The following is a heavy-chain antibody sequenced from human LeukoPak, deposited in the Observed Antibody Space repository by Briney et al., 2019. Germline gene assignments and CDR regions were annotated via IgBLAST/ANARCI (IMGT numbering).Heavy chain of an antibody. CDR2: IIPILGIA. D-gene: IGHD3-3*01. CDR3: ARGAISGVTSRGYGMDV. V-gene: IGHV1-69*04. CDR1: GGTFSSYA. J-gene: IGHJ6*02. Sequence: GASVKVSCKASGGTFSSYAISWVRQAPGQGLEWMGRIIPILGIANYAQKFQGRVTITADKSTSTAYMELSSLRSEDTAVYYCARGAISGVTSRGYGMDVWGQGTTVIVSS.